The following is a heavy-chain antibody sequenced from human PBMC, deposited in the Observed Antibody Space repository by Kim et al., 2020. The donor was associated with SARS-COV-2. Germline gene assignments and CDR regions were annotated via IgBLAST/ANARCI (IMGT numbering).Heavy chain of an antibody. J-gene: IGHJ6*02. D-gene: IGHD3-3*01. CDR3: GGLGYGLDV. V-gene: IGHV3-30*01. Sequence: GKSKFYAASVKGRFSISIDNFKNTLYLQMNSLGAEDSAVYFCGGLGYGLDVWGQGTTVTVSS. CDR2: GKSK.